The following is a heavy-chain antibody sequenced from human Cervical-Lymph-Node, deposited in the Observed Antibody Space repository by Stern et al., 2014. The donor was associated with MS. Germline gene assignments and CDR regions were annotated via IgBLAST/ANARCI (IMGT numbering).Heavy chain of an antibody. J-gene: IGHJ1*01. CDR3: ARDSEYFQY. V-gene: IGHV3-53*01. CDR2: IYSSGRT. Sequence: EVQLVESGGGLIQPGGSLRLSCTGSGFTVSTYMTWVRQAPGKGLEWVSVIYSSGRTYYADAVKGRFTISRDNSKNTLYLQMNSLRAEDTAVYFCARDSEYFQYWGQGTLVTVSS. CDR1: GFTVSTY.